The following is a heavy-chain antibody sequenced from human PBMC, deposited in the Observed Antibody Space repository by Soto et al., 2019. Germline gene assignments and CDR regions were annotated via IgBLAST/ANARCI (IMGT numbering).Heavy chain of an antibody. Sequence: EVELVESGGGLVQPGGSLRLSCAASGFSLSKYCMSWVRQAPGKGLEWVANINEDGTDKYYLESVKGRFTISRDNVENSVHLLINSLRVEDTAVFYCVRGDALDFWGQGTMVTVSS. J-gene: IGHJ3*01. CDR2: INEDGTDK. CDR1: GFSLSKYC. V-gene: IGHV3-7*04. CDR3: VRGDALDF.